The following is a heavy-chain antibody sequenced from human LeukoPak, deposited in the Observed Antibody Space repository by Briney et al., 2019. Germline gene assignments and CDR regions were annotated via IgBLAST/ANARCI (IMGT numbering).Heavy chain of an antibody. CDR3: ATRSYYDFWSGYAWFDY. CDR2: INHSGST. CDR1: GGSFSGYY. V-gene: IGHV4-34*01. J-gene: IGHJ4*02. Sequence: PSETLSLTCAVYGGSFSGYYWSWIRQPPGKGLEWIGEINHSGSTIYNPSLKSRVIISVDTSKNQFSLKLSSVTAADTAVYYCATRSYYDFWSGYAWFDYWGQGTLVTVSS. D-gene: IGHD3-3*01.